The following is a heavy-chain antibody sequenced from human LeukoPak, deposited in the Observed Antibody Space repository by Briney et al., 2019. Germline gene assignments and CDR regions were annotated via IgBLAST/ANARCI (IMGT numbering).Heavy chain of an antibody. J-gene: IGHJ4*02. CDR3: ARHRPEGSYTLDS. CDR1: GGSISNYY. CDR2: IYSTGST. D-gene: IGHD4-11*01. V-gene: IGHV4-59*08. Sequence: SDTLSLTCTVSGGSISNYYWSWLRQPPGKGLEWIGHIYSTGSTIYSPSLKSRVIMSADTSKNQFTLKVTSVTAADTAVYYCARHRPEGSYTLDSWGQGALVTVSS.